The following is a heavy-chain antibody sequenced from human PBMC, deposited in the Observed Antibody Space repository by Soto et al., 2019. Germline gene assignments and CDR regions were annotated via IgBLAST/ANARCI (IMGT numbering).Heavy chain of an antibody. CDR3: ARLSGYDPAGAADK. CDR2: TYYSGGS. J-gene: IGHJ4*02. CDR1: GASVSSAEHY. D-gene: IGHD5-12*01. Sequence: QVQLQESGPGLVKASQTLSLTCTLSGASVSSAEHYWSWIRQPPGKVLEWIGYTYYSGGSYYNASLHRRVSISVDTSQNQFSLKLTSVTAADTAVYYCARLSGYDPAGAADKWGPGILVSVSS. V-gene: IGHV4-30-4*01.